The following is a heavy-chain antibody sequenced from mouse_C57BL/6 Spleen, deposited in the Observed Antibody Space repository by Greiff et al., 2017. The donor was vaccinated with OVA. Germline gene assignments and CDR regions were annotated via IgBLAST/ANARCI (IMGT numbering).Heavy chain of an antibody. V-gene: IGHV1-5*01. CDR1: GYTFTSYW. Sequence: VHVKQSGTVLARPGASVKMSCKTSGYTFTSYWMHWVKQRPGQGLEWIGAIYPGNSDTSYNQKFKGKAKLTAVTSASTAYMELSSLTNEDSAVYYCTSYGLTRDYYAMDYWGQGTSVTVSS. J-gene: IGHJ4*01. CDR3: TSYGLTRDYYAMDY. CDR2: IYPGNSDT. D-gene: IGHD2-2*01.